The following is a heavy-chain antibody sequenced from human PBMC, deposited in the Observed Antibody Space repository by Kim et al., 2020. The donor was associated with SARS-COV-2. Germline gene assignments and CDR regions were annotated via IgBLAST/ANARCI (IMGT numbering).Heavy chain of an antibody. CDR2: ISYDGSNK. J-gene: IGHJ4*02. CDR1: GFTFSSYG. V-gene: IGHV3-30*18. D-gene: IGHD5-12*01. CDR3: AKGVVATHFDY. Sequence: GGSLRLSCAASGFTFSSYGMHWVRQAPGKGLEWVAVISYDGSNKYYADSVKGRFTISRDNSKNTLYLQMNSLRAEDTAVYYCAKGVVATHFDYWGQGTLVTVSS.